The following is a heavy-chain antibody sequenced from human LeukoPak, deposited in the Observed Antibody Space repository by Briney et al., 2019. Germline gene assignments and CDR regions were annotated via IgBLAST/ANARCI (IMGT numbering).Heavy chain of an antibody. D-gene: IGHD3-22*01. CDR2: IKQDGSEK. CDR1: GFTFSSYW. V-gene: IGHV3-7*01. Sequence: GGSLRLSCAASGFTFSSYWMSWVRQAPGKGLEWVANIKQDGSEKYYADSVKGRFTISRDNSKNTLYLQMNSLRAEDTAVYYCAKGSSGDSSGYYDYYYFDYWGQGTLVTVSS. CDR3: AKGSSGDSSGYYDYYYFDY. J-gene: IGHJ4*02.